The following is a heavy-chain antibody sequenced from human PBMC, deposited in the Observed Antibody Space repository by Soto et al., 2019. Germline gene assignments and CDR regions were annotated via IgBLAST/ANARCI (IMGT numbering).Heavy chain of an antibody. V-gene: IGHV3-30*18. D-gene: IGHD2-15*01. CDR3: GKDTLDCSGGDCPVYYYYGMDV. Sequence: QVQLVESGGGVVQPGRSLRLSCAASGFTFRSYGMHWVRQAPGKGLEWLAVISNDGTNKYLADSVKGRLTLSRDNSRNTLSLEINNLRPEDTAVYYCGKDTLDCSGGDCPVYYYYGMDVWGQGTTVTVSS. CDR2: ISNDGTNK. CDR1: GFTFRSYG. J-gene: IGHJ6*02.